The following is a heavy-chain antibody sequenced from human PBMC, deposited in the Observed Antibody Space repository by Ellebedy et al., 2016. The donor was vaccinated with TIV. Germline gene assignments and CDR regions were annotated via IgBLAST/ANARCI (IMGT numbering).Heavy chain of an antibody. Sequence: GESLKISCAASGFTFSDYAMSWVRQAPGKGLEWVSYISYSGDLMYYADSVKGRFTISRDNAKKSLYLQMDSLRAEDTAVYYCARWYDDSWNGYYTWGQGTLVTVSS. D-gene: IGHD3-3*01. CDR3: ARWYDDSWNGYYT. V-gene: IGHV3-11*04. CDR2: ISYSGDLM. J-gene: IGHJ5*02. CDR1: GFTFSDYA.